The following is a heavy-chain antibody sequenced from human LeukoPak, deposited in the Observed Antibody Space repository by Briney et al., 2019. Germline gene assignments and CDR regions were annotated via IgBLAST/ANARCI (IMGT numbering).Heavy chain of an antibody. CDR3: ARDLSATARAYDY. CDR1: GFILSDYN. CDR2: ISISGTYI. Sequence: GGSLRLSCAASGFILSDYNMNWVRQAPGKGLEWVSFISISGTYITYADSVKGRFTISRDNAKNSLYLQMNSLRAEDTAVYSCARDLSATARAYDYWGQGTLVTASS. D-gene: IGHD1-26*01. J-gene: IGHJ4*02. V-gene: IGHV3-21*01.